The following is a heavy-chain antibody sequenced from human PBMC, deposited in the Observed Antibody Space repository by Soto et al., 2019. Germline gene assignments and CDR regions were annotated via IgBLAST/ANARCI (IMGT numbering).Heavy chain of an antibody. CDR3: TTAPDPHSSGWYENGGFDY. CDR2: IKSKTDGGTT. CDR1: GFTFSNAW. Sequence: LGLSCAASGFTFSNAWMSWVRQAPGKGREWVGRIKSKTDGGTTDYAAPVKGRFTISRDDSKNTLYLQMNSLKTEDTAVYYCTTAPDPHSSGWYENGGFDYWGQGTLVTVSS. J-gene: IGHJ4*02. V-gene: IGHV3-15*01. D-gene: IGHD6-19*01.